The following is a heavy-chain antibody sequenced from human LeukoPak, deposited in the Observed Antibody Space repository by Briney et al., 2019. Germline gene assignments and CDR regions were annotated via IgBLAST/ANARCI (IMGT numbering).Heavy chain of an antibody. Sequence: GGSLRLSCAASGFTFNNYAMSWVRQAPGKGLEWVSTISGGGGSTYSADSVKGRFTISRDNSKNTLYLQMSSLRAEDTAVYYCAKEDWVYNWKYDSSGSGINYWGQGTLVTVSS. D-gene: IGHD3-22*01. V-gene: IGHV3-23*01. CDR1: GFTFNNYA. J-gene: IGHJ4*02. CDR2: ISGGGGST. CDR3: AKEDWVYNWKYDSSGSGINY.